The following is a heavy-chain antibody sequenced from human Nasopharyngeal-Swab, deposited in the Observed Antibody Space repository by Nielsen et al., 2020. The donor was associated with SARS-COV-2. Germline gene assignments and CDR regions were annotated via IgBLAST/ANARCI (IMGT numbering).Heavy chain of an antibody. D-gene: IGHD3-10*01. Sequence: GESLKISCSASGSTFSSYAMHWVRQAPGKGLEYVSAISSNGGSTYYADSVKGRFTISRDNSKNTLYLQMSSLRAEDTAVYYCVKEGRFGELNYWGQGTLVTVSS. CDR2: ISSNGGST. CDR1: GSTFSSYA. V-gene: IGHV3-64D*06. J-gene: IGHJ4*02. CDR3: VKEGRFGELNY.